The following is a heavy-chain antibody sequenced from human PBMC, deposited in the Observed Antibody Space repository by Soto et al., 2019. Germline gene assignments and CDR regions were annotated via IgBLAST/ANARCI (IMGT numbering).Heavy chain of an antibody. V-gene: IGHV3-30*18. J-gene: IGHJ3*02. CDR1: GFTFSSYG. Sequence: GGSLRLSCAASGFTFSSYGMHWVRQAPGKGLEWVAVISYDGSNKYYADSVKGRFTISRDNSKNTLYLQMNSLRAEDTAVYYCAKGESLVELEAFDIWGQGTMVTVSS. CDR3: AKGESLVELEAFDI. D-gene: IGHD1-26*01. CDR2: ISYDGSNK.